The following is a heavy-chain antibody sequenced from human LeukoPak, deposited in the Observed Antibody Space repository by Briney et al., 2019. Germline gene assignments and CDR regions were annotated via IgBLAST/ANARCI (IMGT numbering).Heavy chain of an antibody. CDR2: INPNSGGT. D-gene: IGHD6-19*01. CDR3: ARGSIAVAGPGVDY. J-gene: IGHJ4*02. CDR1: VYTFTGYY. V-gene: IGHV1-2*02. Sequence: GASVTVSCKASVYTFTGYYMHWVRQAPGQGREWMGWINPNSGGTNYAQKFQGRGTITRDTSISTAYMELSRLRSDDTAVYYCARGSIAVAGPGVDYWGQGALVTVSS.